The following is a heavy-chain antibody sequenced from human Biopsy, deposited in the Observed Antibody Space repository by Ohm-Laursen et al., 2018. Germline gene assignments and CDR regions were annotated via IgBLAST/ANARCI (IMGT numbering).Heavy chain of an antibody. CDR3: ARHCGGNDAHLGY. CDR1: GGSIRSYY. CDR2: LYYNGFT. J-gene: IGHJ4*02. Sequence: SHTLSLTCTVSGGSIRSYYWSWIRQPPGKGLEWIGFLYYNGFTNSNPSLKSRVTISVDPFRNRFSLKLRAVTAADTAVYYGARHCGGNDAHLGYWGQGNLVTVPS. D-gene: IGHD2-21*01. V-gene: IGHV4-59*08.